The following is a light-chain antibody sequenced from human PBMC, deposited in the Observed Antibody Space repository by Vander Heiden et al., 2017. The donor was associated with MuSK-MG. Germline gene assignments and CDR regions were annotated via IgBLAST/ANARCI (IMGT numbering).Light chain of an antibody. J-gene: IGLJ3*02. CDR1: ALSKEY. V-gene: IGLV3-25*03. CDR3: QSSDYNGSYIV. Sequence: SYELIQPPSVSVSPGQTARIPCPGDALSKEYTYWYQQNAGQAPLLVIFKDTERPSGIPERFSGSSSGTTVTLTPSGVQPEDEADYYCQSSDYNGSYIVFGGGTKLTVL. CDR2: KDT.